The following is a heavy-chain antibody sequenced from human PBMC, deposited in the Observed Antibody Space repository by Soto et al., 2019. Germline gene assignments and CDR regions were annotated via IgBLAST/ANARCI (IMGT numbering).Heavy chain of an antibody. Sequence: ASVKVSCKASGGTFSSYTISWVRQAPGQGLEWMGRIIPILGIANYAQKFQGRVTITTDNSTSTAYMELSSLRSEDTAVYYCARGPTMVRGKDFDYWGQGTLVTVSS. CDR2: IIPILGIA. CDR1: GGTFSSYT. D-gene: IGHD3-10*01. J-gene: IGHJ4*02. CDR3: ARGPTMVRGKDFDY. V-gene: IGHV1-69*02.